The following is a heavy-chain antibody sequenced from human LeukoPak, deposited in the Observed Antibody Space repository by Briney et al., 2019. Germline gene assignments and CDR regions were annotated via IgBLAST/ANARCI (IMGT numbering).Heavy chain of an antibody. Sequence: ASVKVSCKASGYTFASYGISWVRQAPGQGLEWMGWITAYNGKTNYAQKLQGRVTMTTDTSTSTAYMELRSLRSDDTAVYYCAKDQRWESPHYLDSWGQGTLVTVSS. CDR3: AKDQRWESPHYLDS. D-gene: IGHD1-26*01. J-gene: IGHJ4*02. CDR2: ITAYNGKT. V-gene: IGHV1-18*01. CDR1: GYTFASYG.